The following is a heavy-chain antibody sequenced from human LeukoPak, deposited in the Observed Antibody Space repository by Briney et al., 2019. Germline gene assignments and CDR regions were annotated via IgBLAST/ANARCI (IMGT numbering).Heavy chain of an antibody. J-gene: IGHJ6*02. CDR1: GFTFSSYA. Sequence: GGSLRLSCAASGFTFSSYAMSWVRQAPGKGLEWVSAISGSGGSTYYADSVKGRFTISRDNSKNTLYLQMNSLRAEDTAVYYCAKDQFTVTTRDYYYGMDVWGQGTTVTVSS. D-gene: IGHD4-17*01. CDR2: ISGSGGST. V-gene: IGHV3-23*01. CDR3: AKDQFTVTTRDYYYGMDV.